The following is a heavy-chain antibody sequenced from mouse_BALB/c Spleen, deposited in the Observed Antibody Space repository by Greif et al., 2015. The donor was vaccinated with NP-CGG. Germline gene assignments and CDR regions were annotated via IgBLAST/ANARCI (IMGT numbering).Heavy chain of an antibody. CDR2: IRNKANGYTT. D-gene: IGHD4-1*01. CDR1: GFTFTDYY. J-gene: IGHJ2*01. Sequence: EGMLAESGGGLVQPGGSLRLSCATSGFTFTDYYMSWVRQPPGKALEWLGFIRNKANGYTTEYSASVKGRFTISRDNFQSLLYLRMTTVRAEDSDTYSCARGTWDGYWGQGTTLPVSS. V-gene: IGHV7-3*02. CDR3: ARGTWDGY.